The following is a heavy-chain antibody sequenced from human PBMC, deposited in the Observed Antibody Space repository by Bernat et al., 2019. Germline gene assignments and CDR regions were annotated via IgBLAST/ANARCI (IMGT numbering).Heavy chain of an antibody. D-gene: IGHD6-6*01. CDR3: ALHGRHSIASWNSCFDY. CDR2: ISSGGSYI. CDR1: GFTFSSYS. V-gene: IGHV3-21*05. J-gene: IGHJ4*02. Sequence: EVQLVESGGGLVKPGGSLRLSCAASGFTFSSYSMHWVRQAPGKGLEWVSYISSGGSYIYYADSVKGRFTISRDNTKNSLYLQMNSLRAEDTAVYYCALHGRHSIASWNSCFDYWGQGTLVTVSS.